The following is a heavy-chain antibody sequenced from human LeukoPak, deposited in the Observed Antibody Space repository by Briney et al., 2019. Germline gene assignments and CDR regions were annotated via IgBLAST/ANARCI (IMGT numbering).Heavy chain of an antibody. CDR2: IYYSGST. CDR1: GGSISSYY. V-gene: IGHV4-59*01. CDR3: AMTYYDYGGNSILVAFGI. J-gene: IGHJ3*02. Sequence: SETLSLTCTVSGGSISSYYWSWIRQPPGKGLEWIGYIYYSGSTNYNPSLKSRVTISVDTSKNQFSLKLSSVTAANTAVYYCAMTYYDYGGNSILVAFGIWGQGTMVTVSS. D-gene: IGHD4-23*01.